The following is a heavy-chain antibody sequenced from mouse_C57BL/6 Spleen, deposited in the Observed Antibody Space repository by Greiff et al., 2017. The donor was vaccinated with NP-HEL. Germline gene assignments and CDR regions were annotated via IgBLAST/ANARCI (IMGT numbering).Heavy chain of an antibody. CDR3: DRHIYGSSEGYFDV. CDR2: ISSGGSYT. V-gene: IGHV5-6*01. CDR1: GFTFSSYG. D-gene: IGHD1-1*01. Sequence: EVQGVESGGDLVKPGGSLKLSCAASGFTFSSYGMSWVRQTPDKRLEWVATISSGGSYTYYPDSVKGRFTISRDNAKNTLYMQISSLKSEDTAMYYCDRHIYGSSEGYFDVWGTGTTVTVSS. J-gene: IGHJ1*03.